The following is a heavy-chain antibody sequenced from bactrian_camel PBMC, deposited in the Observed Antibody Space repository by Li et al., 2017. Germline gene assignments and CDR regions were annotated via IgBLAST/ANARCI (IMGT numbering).Heavy chain of an antibody. J-gene: IGHJ6*01. CDR2: RDRDGHT. Sequence: HVQLVESGGGSVQAGGTLRLSCAASGFTYSPRCMGWFRQAPGKEREGVAIRDRDGHTRYADSVKGRFTISHDVAKRTLSLQMANIEADDTAMYYCAADDRSDSYACRSRRAKYWGQWAVRWRISSLLVIGAGGPRSPSP. D-gene: IGHD6*01. V-gene: IGHV3S53*01. CDR3: AADDRSDSYACRSRRAKYWGQWAVRWRISSLLV. CDR1: GFTYSPRC.